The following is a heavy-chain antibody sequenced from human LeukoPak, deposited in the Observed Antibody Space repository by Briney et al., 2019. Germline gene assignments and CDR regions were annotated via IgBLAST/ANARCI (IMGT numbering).Heavy chain of an antibody. J-gene: IGHJ5*02. V-gene: IGHV3-21*01. CDR1: GFTFSSYR. CDR3: ARGTGYSSSYWFDP. CDR2: ISSSSSYI. D-gene: IGHD6-13*01. Sequence: GGSLRLSCAASGFTFSSYRMNWVRQAPGKGLEWVSSISSSSSYIYYADSVKGRFTISRDNAKNSLYLQMNSLRAEDTAVYYCARGTGYSSSYWFDPWGQGTLVTVSS.